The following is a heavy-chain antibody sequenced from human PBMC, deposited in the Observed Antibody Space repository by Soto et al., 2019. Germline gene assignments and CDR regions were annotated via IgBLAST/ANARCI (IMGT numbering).Heavy chain of an antibody. Sequence: QVQLQESGPGLVKPSGTLSLTCAVSGGSISSSNWWSWVRQPPGKGLEWIGEIYHSGSTNYNPSLKRRVTLSVDTSKNPFSLKLSSVTAADTAVCYCARRGYCTTGVCYYGMDVWGQGTTVTVSS. V-gene: IGHV4-4*02. CDR1: GGSISSSNW. J-gene: IGHJ6*02. CDR3: ARRGYCTTGVCYYGMDV. D-gene: IGHD2-8*01. CDR2: IYHSGST.